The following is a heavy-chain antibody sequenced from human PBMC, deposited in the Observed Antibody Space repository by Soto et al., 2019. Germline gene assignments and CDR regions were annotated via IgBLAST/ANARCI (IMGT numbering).Heavy chain of an antibody. V-gene: IGHV4-59*08. CDR2: IFHTGRT. CDR1: GGSVNSSY. Sequence: SETLSLTCTVSGGSVNSSYWTWIRQPPGKRLEWIGHIFHTGRTNYNPSLTSRVTISVDTSRNQFSLKLRSVTAADTAVYYCARHSSSSLDYWGQGTLVTVSS. D-gene: IGHD6-6*01. CDR3: ARHSSSSLDY. J-gene: IGHJ4*02.